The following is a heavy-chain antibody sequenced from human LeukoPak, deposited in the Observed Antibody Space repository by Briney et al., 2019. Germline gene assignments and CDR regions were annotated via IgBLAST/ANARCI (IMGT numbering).Heavy chain of an antibody. CDR2: IYYSGST. V-gene: IGHV4-59*08. J-gene: IGHJ4*02. Sequence: SETLSLTCTVSGGSISSYYWSWIRQPPGKGLEWIGYIYYSGSTNYNPSLKSRVTISVDTSKNQFSLKLRSVTAADTALYFCGRQGYTASYYFVDYWSQGTLVTVSS. CDR1: GGSISSYY. D-gene: IGHD1-26*01. CDR3: GRQGYTASYYFVDY.